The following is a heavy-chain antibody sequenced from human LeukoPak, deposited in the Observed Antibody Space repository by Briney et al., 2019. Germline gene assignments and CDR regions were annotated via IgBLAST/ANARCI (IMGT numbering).Heavy chain of an antibody. V-gene: IGHV4-59*02. Sequence: PSETLSLTCTVSGGSVSSYYWSWIRQPPGKGLAWIGYIYYSGSTNYNPSLKSRVTISVDTSKNQFSLKLSSVTAADTAVYYCAREARPGYSYGTLDYWGQGTLVTVSS. CDR1: GGSVSSYY. CDR2: IYYSGST. J-gene: IGHJ4*02. CDR3: AREARPGYSYGTLDY. D-gene: IGHD5-18*01.